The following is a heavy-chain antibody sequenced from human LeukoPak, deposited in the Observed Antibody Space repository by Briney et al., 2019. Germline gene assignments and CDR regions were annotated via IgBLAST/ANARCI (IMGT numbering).Heavy chain of an antibody. D-gene: IGHD6-13*01. V-gene: IGHV3-7*01. CDR2: IKQDASEK. CDR1: GFTFSSYW. Sequence: GGSLRLSCAASGFTFSSYWMSWVRQAPGKGLEWVANIKQDASEKYYVASVTGRFTIFKDNAKNSLYLQMNSLRAEDTAVYFCARVSSAGAFFDSWGQGTLVTVAS. J-gene: IGHJ4*02. CDR3: ARVSSAGAFFDS.